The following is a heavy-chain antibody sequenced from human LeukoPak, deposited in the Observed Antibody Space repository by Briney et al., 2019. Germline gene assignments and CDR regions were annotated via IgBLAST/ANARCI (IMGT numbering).Heavy chain of an antibody. V-gene: IGHV3-66*02. J-gene: IGHJ4*02. CDR1: GFTVGYNY. CDR2: IYSGGST. Sequence: GGSLRLSCAASGFTVGYNYMNWVRQAPGKGVEWVSSIYSGGSTDYAGSVKGRFTISRDSTKNTVYLKMNSLRSDDTAVYYCAGNNYASGTFLVYWGQGTLVTVSS. D-gene: IGHD3-10*01. CDR3: AGNNYASGTFLVY.